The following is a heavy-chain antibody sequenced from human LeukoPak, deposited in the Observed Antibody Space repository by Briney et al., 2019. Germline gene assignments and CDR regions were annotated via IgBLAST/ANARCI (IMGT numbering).Heavy chain of an antibody. Sequence: ASVKVSCKASGYTFTGYYMHWVRQAPGQGLEWMGWINPNSGGTNYAQKFQGRVTMTRDTSISTAYMELSRLRSDDTAVYYCARDLGLRWELLPNWFDPWGHGTLVTVSS. CDR2: INPNSGGT. J-gene: IGHJ5*02. V-gene: IGHV1-2*02. CDR1: GYTFTGYY. CDR3: ARDLGLRWELLPNWFDP. D-gene: IGHD1-26*01.